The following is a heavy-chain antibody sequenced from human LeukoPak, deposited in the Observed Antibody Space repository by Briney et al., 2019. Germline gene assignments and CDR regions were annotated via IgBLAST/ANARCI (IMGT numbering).Heavy chain of an antibody. V-gene: IGHV4-38-2*02. CDR1: GYSISSGYY. CDR3: ARDSRFGEGEIDY. J-gene: IGHJ4*02. CDR2: IYHSGST. Sequence: PSETLSLTCAVSGYSISSGYYWGWIRLPPGKGLEWIGSIYHSGSTYYNPSLKSRVTISVDTSKNQFSLKLSSVTAADTAVYYCARDSRFGEGEIDYWGQGTLVTVSS. D-gene: IGHD3-10*01.